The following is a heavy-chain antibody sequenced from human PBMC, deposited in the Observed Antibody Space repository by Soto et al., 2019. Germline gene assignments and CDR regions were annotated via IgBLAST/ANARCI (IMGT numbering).Heavy chain of an antibody. CDR3: ARGGGYCGGGSRYMPGWSAP. V-gene: IGHV1-18*01. CDR2: ISAYNGNT. D-gene: IGHD2-15*01. J-gene: IGHJ5*02. CDR1: GYTFTSYG. Sequence: ASVKVSCKASGYTFTSYGISWVRQAPGQGLEWMGWISAYNGNTNYAQKLQGRVTMTTDTSTSTAYMELRSLGSDDTAVYYCARGGGYCGGGSRYMPGWSAPRGQGPLVPVSP.